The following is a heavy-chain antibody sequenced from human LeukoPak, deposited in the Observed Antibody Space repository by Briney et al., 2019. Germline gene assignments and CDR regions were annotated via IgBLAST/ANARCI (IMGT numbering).Heavy chain of an antibody. CDR3: ARERRGFPETGFDP. CDR1: GGSVSSGGYY. Sequence: SETLSLTCTVSGGSVSSGGYYWSWIRQPAGKGLEWIGRIYTSGSTNYNPSLKSRVTMSVDTSKNQFSLKLSSVTAADTAVYYCARERRGFPETGFDPWGQGTLVTVSS. D-gene: IGHD1-1*01. V-gene: IGHV4-61*02. J-gene: IGHJ5*02. CDR2: IYTSGST.